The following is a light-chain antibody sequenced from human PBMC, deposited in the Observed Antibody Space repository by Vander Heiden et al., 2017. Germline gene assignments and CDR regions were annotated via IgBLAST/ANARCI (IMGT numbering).Light chain of an antibody. J-gene: IGLJ3*02. CDR3: QAWDSSTVV. CDR2: QDS. CDR1: KLGDKY. Sequence: SYELTQPPSVSVSPGQTASITCSGDKLGDKYACWYQQKPGQSPGRVIYQDSKRPSGIPERVSGSNSGTTATLTISGTQAMDYADDYCQAWDSSTVVFGGGTKLTVL. V-gene: IGLV3-1*01.